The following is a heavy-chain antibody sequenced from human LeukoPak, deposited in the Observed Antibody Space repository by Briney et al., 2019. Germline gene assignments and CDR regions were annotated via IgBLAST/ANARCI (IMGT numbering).Heavy chain of an antibody. D-gene: IGHD3-10*01. CDR1: GFTFSSYW. CDR3: ARSGDPGSYYYYGMDV. Sequence: GGSLRLSCAASGFTFSSYWMHWVRQAPGKGLVWVSRVSSDGSITDYTDSVKGRFTISRDNAKNTLYLQMNSLRAEDTAVYYCARSGDPGSYYYYGMDVWGQGTTVTVSS. V-gene: IGHV3-74*01. J-gene: IGHJ6*02. CDR2: VSSDGSIT.